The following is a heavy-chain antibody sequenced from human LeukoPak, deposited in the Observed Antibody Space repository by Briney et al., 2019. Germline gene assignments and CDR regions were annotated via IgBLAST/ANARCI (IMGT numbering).Heavy chain of an antibody. CDR2: IHASGTT. V-gene: IGHV4-4*09. D-gene: IGHD2-15*01. CDR1: GGSFSGFC. Sequence: SETLSLTCTASGGSFSGFCWSWIRQPPGKGLEWIAYIHASGTTKYNPSFKSRGTITGYSSKNLFSLNLSSVNAADTAVEYCARHVICGGGNCYGAALDYWGQGTLVTVSS. J-gene: IGHJ4*02. CDR3: ARHVICGGGNCYGAALDY.